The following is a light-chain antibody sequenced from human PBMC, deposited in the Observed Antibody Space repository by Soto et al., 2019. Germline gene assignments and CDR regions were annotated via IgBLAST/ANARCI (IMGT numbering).Light chain of an antibody. Sequence: QSVLTQPPSVSAAPGQKVTISCSGSSSNIGNNYVPWYQQLPGTAPKLLIYDNSKRPSGIPDRFSGSKSGTSATLGITGLQTGDEADYYCGTWDSSLSAGVFGGGTKLTVL. CDR1: SSNIGNNY. CDR3: GTWDSSLSAGV. CDR2: DNS. V-gene: IGLV1-51*01. J-gene: IGLJ2*01.